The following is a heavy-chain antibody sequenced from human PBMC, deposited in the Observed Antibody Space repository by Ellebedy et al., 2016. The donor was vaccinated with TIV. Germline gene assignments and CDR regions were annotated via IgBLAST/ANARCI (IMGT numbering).Heavy chain of an antibody. D-gene: IGHD6-13*01. CDR1: GFIFSDFS. V-gene: IGHV3-73*01. CDR3: RSVTPGAGAEEY. CDR2: VTRKSDYYAT. Sequence: GESLKISCAGTGFIFSDFSLHWVRQASGKGLEWVSRVTRKSDYYATAYAASVKGRFTISRDDSKNTAFLQMNSLKTEDAAVYYCRSVTPGAGAEEYWGQGTLVTVSS. J-gene: IGHJ4*02.